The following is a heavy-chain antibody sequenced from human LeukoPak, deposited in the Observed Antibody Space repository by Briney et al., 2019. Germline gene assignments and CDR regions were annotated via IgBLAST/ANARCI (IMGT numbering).Heavy chain of an antibody. V-gene: IGHV1-46*01. CDR3: ARVDQLLSGGGIFDY. CDR1: GYTFTGYY. CDR2: INPSGGST. Sequence: GASVKVSCKASGYTFTGYYMHWVRQAPGQGLEWMGWINPSGGSTSYAQKFQGRVTMTRDMSTSTVYMELSSLRSGDTAVYYCARVDQLLSGGGIFDYWGQGTLVTVSS. D-gene: IGHD2-2*01. J-gene: IGHJ4*02.